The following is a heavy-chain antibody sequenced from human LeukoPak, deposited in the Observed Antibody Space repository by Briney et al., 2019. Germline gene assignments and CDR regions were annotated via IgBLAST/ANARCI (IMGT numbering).Heavy chain of an antibody. V-gene: IGHV3-64*01. CDR1: GFTFSSYA. CDR3: ARGSVDHIFLDSSGYRY. J-gene: IGHJ4*02. D-gene: IGHD3-22*01. CDR2: ISSNAGST. Sequence: GGSLRLSCAASGFTFSSYAMHWVRQAPGKGLEYVSAISSNAGSTYYANSVKGRFTISRDNSKNTLYIQMGSLRAEDMAVYYCARGSVDHIFLDSSGYRYWGQGTLVTVTS.